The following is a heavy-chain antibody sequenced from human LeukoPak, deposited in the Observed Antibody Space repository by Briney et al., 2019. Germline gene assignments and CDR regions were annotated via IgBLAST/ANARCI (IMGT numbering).Heavy chain of an antibody. V-gene: IGHV4-59*01. CDR1: GGSISSYY. Sequence: KPSETLSLTCTVSGGSISSYYWSWIRQPPGKGLEWIGYIYYSGSTNYNPSFKSRVTISVDTSKNQFSLKLSSVTAADTAVYYCARGGWLQFDYWGQGTLVTVSS. J-gene: IGHJ4*02. CDR3: ARGGWLQFDY. CDR2: IYYSGST. D-gene: IGHD5-24*01.